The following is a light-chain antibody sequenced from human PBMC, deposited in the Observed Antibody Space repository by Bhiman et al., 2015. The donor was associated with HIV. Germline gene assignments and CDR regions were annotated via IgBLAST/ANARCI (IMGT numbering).Light chain of an antibody. CDR3: QAWDTTGV. J-gene: IGLJ1*01. CDR2: QDS. V-gene: IGLV3-1*01. Sequence: YELTQPPSVSVYPGQTASITCSGDKLGEQYVCWYQQKPGQSPVLLMYQDSKRPSGIPERFSGSNSGNTATLTISGTQAMDEADYYCQAWDTTGVFGTGTRVTVL. CDR1: KLGEQY.